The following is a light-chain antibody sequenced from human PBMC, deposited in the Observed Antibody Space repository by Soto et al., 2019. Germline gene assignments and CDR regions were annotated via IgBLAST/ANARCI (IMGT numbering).Light chain of an antibody. CDR2: GGS. V-gene: IGKV4-1*01. J-gene: IGKJ5*01. CDR3: QQYYNTPLT. Sequence: DFVMTQQPDSLAVSLGERATINCKCSTRVLYTNNKNYLAWYQQKPGQPPKLLIYGGSTRESGVPDRFSGSGSGTDFTLTISSLQAEDVAVYYCQQYYNTPLTFGGGTRLENK. CDR1: TRVLYTNNKNY.